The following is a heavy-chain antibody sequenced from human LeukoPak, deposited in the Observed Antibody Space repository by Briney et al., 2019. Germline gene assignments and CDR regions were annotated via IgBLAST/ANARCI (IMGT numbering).Heavy chain of an antibody. CDR3: AKAGYSGHHFDY. CDR1: GFTLSSYG. CDR2: ISYDGSNK. J-gene: IGHJ4*02. Sequence: GRSLRLSCAASGFTLSSYGMHWVRQAPGKGLEWVAVISYDGSNKYYADSVKGRFTISRDNSKNTLYLQMNSLRAEDTAVYYCAKAGYSGHHFDYWGQGTLVTVSS. D-gene: IGHD5-12*01. V-gene: IGHV3-30*18.